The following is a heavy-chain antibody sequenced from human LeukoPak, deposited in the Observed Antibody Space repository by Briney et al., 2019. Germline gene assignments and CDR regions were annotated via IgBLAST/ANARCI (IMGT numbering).Heavy chain of an antibody. J-gene: IGHJ4*02. V-gene: IGHV3-23*01. CDR3: AKDRGGFVVVVAATYYFDY. Sequence: GGSLRLSCAASGFTFSSYAMSWVRQAPGKGLERVSAISGSGGSTYYADSVKGRFTISRDNSKNTLYLQMNSLRAEDTAVYYCAKDRGGFVVVVAATYYFDYWGQGTLVTVSS. D-gene: IGHD2-15*01. CDR1: GFTFSSYA. CDR2: ISGSGGST.